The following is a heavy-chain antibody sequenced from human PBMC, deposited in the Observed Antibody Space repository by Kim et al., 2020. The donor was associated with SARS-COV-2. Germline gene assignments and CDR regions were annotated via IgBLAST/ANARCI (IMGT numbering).Heavy chain of an antibody. CDR3: ATGDRGFLEWLLFG. CDR2: FDPEDGET. CDR1: GYTLTELS. V-gene: IGHV1-24*01. J-gene: IGHJ4*02. D-gene: IGHD3-3*01. Sequence: ASVKVSCKVSGYTLTELSMHWVRQAPGKGLEWMGGFDPEDGETIYAQKFQGRVTMTEVTSTDTAYMELSSLRSEDTAVYYCATGDRGFLEWLLFGWGQGTLVTVSS.